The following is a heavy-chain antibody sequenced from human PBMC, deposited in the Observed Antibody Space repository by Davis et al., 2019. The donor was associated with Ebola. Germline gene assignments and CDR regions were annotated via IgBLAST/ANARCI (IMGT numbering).Heavy chain of an antibody. CDR1: GFTFSSYA. Sequence: GGSLRLSCAASGFTFSSYAMHWVRQAPGKGLEWVALVSYDGDYKYYADSVKGRFTVTRDNSKNTLYLQKNSLRVEDTAVYYCAREMATTNDAFDIWGQGTMVSVSS. D-gene: IGHD5-24*01. CDR3: AREMATTNDAFDI. J-gene: IGHJ3*02. CDR2: VSYDGDYK. V-gene: IGHV3-30*04.